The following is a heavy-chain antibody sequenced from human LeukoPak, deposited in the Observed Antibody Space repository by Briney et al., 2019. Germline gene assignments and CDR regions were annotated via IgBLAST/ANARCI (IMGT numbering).Heavy chain of an antibody. CDR1: GGTFSSYA. Sequence: SVKVSCKASGGTFSSYAISWVRQAPGQGLEWMGGIIPIFGTANYAQKFQGRVTITADESTSTAYMELSSLRSEDTAVYYCAREYGDCEVLFDYWGQGTLVTVSS. CDR2: IIPIFGTA. V-gene: IGHV1-69*13. D-gene: IGHD4-17*01. J-gene: IGHJ4*02. CDR3: AREYGDCEVLFDY.